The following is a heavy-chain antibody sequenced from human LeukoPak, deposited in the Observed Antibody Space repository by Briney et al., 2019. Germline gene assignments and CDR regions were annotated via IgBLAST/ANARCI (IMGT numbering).Heavy chain of an antibody. Sequence: GGSLRLSCAASGFTFSSYEMNWVRQAPGKGLEWVSYISSSGSTIYYADSVKGRFTISRDNAKNSLYLQMNSLRAEDTAVYYCARSGSSGWYFDYWGQGTLLTVSS. CDR2: ISSSGSTI. CDR3: ARSGSSGWYFDY. J-gene: IGHJ4*02. CDR1: GFTFSSYE. D-gene: IGHD6-19*01. V-gene: IGHV3-48*03.